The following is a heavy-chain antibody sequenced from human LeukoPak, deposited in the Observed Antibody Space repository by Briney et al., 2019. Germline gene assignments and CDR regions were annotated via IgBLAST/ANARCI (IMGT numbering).Heavy chain of an antibody. CDR3: AKTGAAPRDYYYGMDV. Sequence: PGGSLRLSCAASGFTFSSYAMSWVRQAPGKGLEWVSTMSGSGGSTYYADSVKGRFTISRDNSRNTLYLQMNSLRAEDTAVYYCAKTGAAPRDYYYGMDVWGQGTTVTVSS. J-gene: IGHJ6*02. CDR2: MSGSGGST. D-gene: IGHD6-13*01. CDR1: GFTFSSYA. V-gene: IGHV3-23*01.